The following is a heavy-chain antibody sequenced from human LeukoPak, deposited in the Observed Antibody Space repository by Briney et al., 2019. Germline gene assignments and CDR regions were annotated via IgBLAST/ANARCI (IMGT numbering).Heavy chain of an antibody. CDR2: IRSKAYGETA. J-gene: IGHJ4*02. D-gene: IGHD1-1*01. CDR3: TRDRGAYNLYDY. Sequence: GGSLRLSCAASGFTFSNAYMNWVRQAPGKGLEWVGFIRSKAYGETADYAASVKGRFTISRDDSKAIAYLQMNSLKTEDTAVYHCTRDRGAYNLYDYWGQGTLVTVSS. V-gene: IGHV3-49*04. CDR1: GFTFSNAY.